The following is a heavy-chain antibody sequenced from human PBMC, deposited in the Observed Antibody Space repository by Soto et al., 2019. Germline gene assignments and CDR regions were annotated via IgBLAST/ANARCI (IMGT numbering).Heavy chain of an antibody. J-gene: IGHJ6*02. CDR1: GYRFPSSW. CDR3: ARGPGDYYYGMDV. D-gene: IGHD3-10*01. V-gene: IGHV5-51*03. Sequence: PXESLTISFKGSGYRFPSSWIGLVRQKPGKGLEWMGIIYPDDSDTRYSPSFQGQVTISADKSISTAYLQWSSLKASDTAMYYCARGPGDYYYGMDVWGQGTTVTVSS. CDR2: IYPDDSDT.